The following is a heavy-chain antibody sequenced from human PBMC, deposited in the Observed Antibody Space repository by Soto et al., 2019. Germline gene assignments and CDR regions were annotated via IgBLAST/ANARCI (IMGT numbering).Heavy chain of an antibody. CDR2: IWYDGSNK. D-gene: IGHD3-10*01. CDR3: ARDGGTMVRGVIISSYYGRDV. Sequence: QVQLVESGGGVVQPGRSLRLSCAASGFTFSSYGMHWVRQAPGKGLEWVAVIWYDGSNKYYADSVKGRVTISRHNSKNALNLPMNSLRGEDTAVYYCARDGGTMVRGVIISSYYGRDVWGQGTTVTVAS. J-gene: IGHJ6*02. CDR1: GFTFSSYG. V-gene: IGHV3-33*01.